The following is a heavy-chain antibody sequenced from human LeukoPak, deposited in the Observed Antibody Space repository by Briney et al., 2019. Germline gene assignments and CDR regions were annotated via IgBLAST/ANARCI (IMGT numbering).Heavy chain of an antibody. CDR3: AKILYSSGPFDY. J-gene: IGHJ4*02. D-gene: IGHD3-22*01. V-gene: IGHV3-23*01. CDR1: GFTFSSYA. CDR2: ISDSGAST. Sequence: GGSLRLSCAASGFTFSSYAMSWVRQAPGKGLEWVSGISDSGASTYYADSVKGRFTISRDNSKNTLYLQMNSLRAEDTAVYYCAKILYSSGPFDYWGQGTLVTVSS.